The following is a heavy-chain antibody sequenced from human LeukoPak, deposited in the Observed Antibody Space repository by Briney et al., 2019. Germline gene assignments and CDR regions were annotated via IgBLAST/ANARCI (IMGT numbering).Heavy chain of an antibody. J-gene: IGHJ4*02. Sequence: KSSETLSLTCAVYSGSFSGYYWSWIRQPPGKGLEWIGEINQSGSTNYNPSLKSRVTISVDTSKNHFSLKLSSVTAADTAVYYCARQIRRYDYVWGSYRSPSHFDYWGQGTLVTVSS. V-gene: IGHV4-34*01. CDR1: SGSFSGYY. CDR2: INQSGST. D-gene: IGHD3-16*02. CDR3: ARQIRRYDYVWGSYRSPSHFDY.